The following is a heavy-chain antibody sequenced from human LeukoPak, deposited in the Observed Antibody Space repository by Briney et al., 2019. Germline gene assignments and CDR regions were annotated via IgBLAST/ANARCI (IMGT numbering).Heavy chain of an antibody. CDR1: GFTFSSYG. CDR3: AKDRGAVAGTIDY. CDR2: ISSSGADT. J-gene: IGHJ4*02. Sequence: PGRSLRLSCAASGFTFSSYGMHWVRQAPGKGLEWVSAISSSGADTHYADSVKGRFTISRDNSKNTLYLQMNSLRAEDTAVYYCAKDRGAVAGTIDYWGQGTLVTVSS. V-gene: IGHV3-23*01. D-gene: IGHD6-19*01.